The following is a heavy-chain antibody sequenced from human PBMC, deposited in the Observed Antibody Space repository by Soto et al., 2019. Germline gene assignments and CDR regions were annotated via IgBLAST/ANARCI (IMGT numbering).Heavy chain of an antibody. Sequence: EVQLLESGGGLVQPGGSLRLSCAAPGFTFSMYVMNWVRQAPGKGLEWVSGVSATGAATYYADSVKGRFTISRDNSKNTLYLQINTLRVEDTGLYYCAKEYGGNPNRDAFEIWGQGTMVTVS. J-gene: IGHJ3*02. CDR2: VSATGAAT. CDR1: GFTFSMYV. D-gene: IGHD2-15*01. CDR3: AKEYGGNPNRDAFEI. V-gene: IGHV3-23*01.